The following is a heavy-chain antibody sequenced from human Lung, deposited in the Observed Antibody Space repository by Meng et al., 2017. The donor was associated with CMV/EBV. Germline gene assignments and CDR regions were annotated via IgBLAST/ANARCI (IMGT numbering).Heavy chain of an antibody. J-gene: IGHJ4*02. D-gene: IGHD7-27*01. Sequence: AXVXVSCKASGYRFTDHYFHWVRQAPGQGLEWMGWIYPNIGGTHYAQKFQGRLTVTRDTSISTGYMELSSLGSDDTAVYYCARDNDWGPDYWGQGTLVTVSS. V-gene: IGHV1-2*02. CDR1: GYRFTDHY. CDR3: ARDNDWGPDY. CDR2: IYPNIGGT.